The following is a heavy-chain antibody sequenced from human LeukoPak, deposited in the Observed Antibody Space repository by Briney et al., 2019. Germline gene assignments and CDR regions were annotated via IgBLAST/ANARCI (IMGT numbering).Heavy chain of an antibody. J-gene: IGHJ3*02. V-gene: IGHV3-23*01. CDR1: GFTFSSYA. CDR2: ISGSGGST. D-gene: IGHD3-10*01. CDR3: AKDYGLYGSGSYYRLAAFDI. Sequence: GSLRLSCSASGFTFSSYAMSWVRQAPGKGLEWVSAISGSGGSTYYADSVKGRFTISRDNSKNTLYLQMNSLRAEDTAVYYCAKDYGLYGSGSYYRLAAFDIWGQGTMVTVSS.